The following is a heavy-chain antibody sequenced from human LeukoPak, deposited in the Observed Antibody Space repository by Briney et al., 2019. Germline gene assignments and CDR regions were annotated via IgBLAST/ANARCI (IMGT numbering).Heavy chain of an antibody. J-gene: IGHJ5*02. V-gene: IGHV1-46*01. CDR1: GYTFTSYY. Sequence: ASVKVSCKASGYTFTSYYMHWVRQAPGQGLEWMGIINPSGGSTSYAQKFQGRVTMTRDTSTSTVYMELSSLRSEDTAVYYCARYYDSSGYRAYNWFDPWGQGTLVTVSS. D-gene: IGHD3-22*01. CDR2: INPSGGST. CDR3: ARYYDSSGYRAYNWFDP.